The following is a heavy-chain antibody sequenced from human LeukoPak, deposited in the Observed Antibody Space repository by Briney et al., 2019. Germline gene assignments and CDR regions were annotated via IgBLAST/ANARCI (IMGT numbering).Heavy chain of an antibody. J-gene: IGHJ6*02. Sequence: ASVKVSCKASGYTFTSYYMHWVRQAPGQGLEWMGIINPSGGSTSYAQKFQGRVTMTRDTSTSTVYMELSSLRSEDTAVYYCARDHYYDSSGYYAVWYYYGMDVWGQGTTVTVSS. CDR2: INPSGGST. V-gene: IGHV1-46*01. CDR1: GYTFTSYY. D-gene: IGHD3-22*01. CDR3: ARDHYYDSSGYYAVWYYYGMDV.